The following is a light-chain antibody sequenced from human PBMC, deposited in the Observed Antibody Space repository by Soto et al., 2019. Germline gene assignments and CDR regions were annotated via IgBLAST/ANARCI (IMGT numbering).Light chain of an antibody. CDR3: SSYAFTHFV. CDR1: SSDVGAYNL. CDR2: DVS. Sequence: QSVLTQPPSASGSPGQSVTISCTGTSSDVGAYNLVSRYQQRPGKAPKLMIYDVSARPSGVPDRFSGSKSGNTASLTVSGLQAEDEADYFCSSYAFTHFVFATGTKAPS. V-gene: IGLV2-8*01. J-gene: IGLJ1*01.